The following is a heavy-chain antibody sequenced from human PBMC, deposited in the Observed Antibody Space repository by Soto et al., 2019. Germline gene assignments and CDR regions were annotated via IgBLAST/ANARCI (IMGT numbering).Heavy chain of an antibody. CDR3: ARSRVRGGYDFDY. Sequence: QVQVVQSGAEVKKPGASVKVSCKASGYTFTTYAIHWVRQAPGQSLEWMGWINTGNGNTYYSQKMQDRVTITRDTSASTAYMVLSRLRSEYTAVYYCARSRVRGGYDFDYWGQGALVTVSS. CDR1: GYTFTTYA. CDR2: INTGNGNT. J-gene: IGHJ4*02. D-gene: IGHD3-16*01. V-gene: IGHV1-3*04.